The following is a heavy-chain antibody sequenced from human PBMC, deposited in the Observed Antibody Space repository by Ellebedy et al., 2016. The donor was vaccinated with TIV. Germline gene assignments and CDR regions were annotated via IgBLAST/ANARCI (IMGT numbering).Heavy chain of an antibody. Sequence: KVSXKGSGYSFSSYWIGWVRQKPGKGLEWMGIIYPGDSDTSYSPSFQGQVTISADKSINTAYLQWSSLTASDTAMYYCARHGADPEFDYWGQGTLVTVSS. CDR2: IYPGDSDT. CDR1: GYSFSSYW. CDR3: ARHGADPEFDY. D-gene: IGHD4/OR15-4a*01. J-gene: IGHJ4*02. V-gene: IGHV5-51*01.